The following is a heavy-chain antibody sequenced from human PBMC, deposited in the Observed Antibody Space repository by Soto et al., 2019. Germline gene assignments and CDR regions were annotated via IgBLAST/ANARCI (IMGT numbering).Heavy chain of an antibody. Sequence: QVQLVQSGAEVKKPGASVKVSCKASGYTFTSYGISWVRQAPGQGLEWMGWISAYNGNTNYAQKLQGRVTMTADPSTSTGYMELRSLRSDDTAVYYCAGDRGAYGMDVWGQGTTVTVSS. V-gene: IGHV1-18*01. CDR2: ISAYNGNT. J-gene: IGHJ6*02. CDR1: GYTFTSYG. CDR3: AGDRGAYGMDV.